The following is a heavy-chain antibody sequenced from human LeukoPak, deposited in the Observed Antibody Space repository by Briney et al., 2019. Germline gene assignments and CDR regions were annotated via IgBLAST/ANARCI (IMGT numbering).Heavy chain of an antibody. CDR2: ISGSGGRT. Sequence: GGSLRLSCAASGFIFSSYAMSWVRLAPGKGLEWISVISGSGGRTDYADSVKGRFTISRDNSKNTLYLQMNSLRAEDTAVYYCARFDYADYLAFDYWGQGTLVTVSS. CDR3: ARFDYADYLAFDY. CDR1: GFIFSSYA. V-gene: IGHV3-23*01. D-gene: IGHD4-17*01. J-gene: IGHJ4*02.